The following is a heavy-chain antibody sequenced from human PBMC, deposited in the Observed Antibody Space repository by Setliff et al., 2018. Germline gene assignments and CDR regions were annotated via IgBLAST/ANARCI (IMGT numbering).Heavy chain of an antibody. CDR2: IYHSGST. J-gene: IGHJ6*02. Sequence: SETLSLTCTVSGYSISSGYYWGWIRQPPGKGLEWIGSIYHSGSTYYNPSLKSRVTISVDTSKNQFSLKLSSVTAAGTAVYYCARGFAYLSLAFFDVLRYFEGDVWGQGTTVTVSS. CDR3: ARGFAYLSLAFFDVLRYFEGDV. D-gene: IGHD3-9*01. V-gene: IGHV4-38-2*02. CDR1: GYSISSGYY.